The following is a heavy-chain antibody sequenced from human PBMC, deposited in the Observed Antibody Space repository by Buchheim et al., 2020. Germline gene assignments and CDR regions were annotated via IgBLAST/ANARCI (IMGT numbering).Heavy chain of an antibody. D-gene: IGHD3-22*01. Sequence: QLQLQESGSGLVKPSQTMSVTCAVSGGSISSDGYSWSWIRQPPGKGLEWIGYIYHSGSTYYNPSLKSRITISVDRSKNHFSLKLSSVSAADTAVYYCASGSRRGYYDSRGYLDYYYYGMDVWGQGT. V-gene: IGHV4-30-2*01. CDR1: GGSISSDGYS. CDR3: ASGSRRGYYDSRGYLDYYYYGMDV. J-gene: IGHJ6*02. CDR2: IYHSGST.